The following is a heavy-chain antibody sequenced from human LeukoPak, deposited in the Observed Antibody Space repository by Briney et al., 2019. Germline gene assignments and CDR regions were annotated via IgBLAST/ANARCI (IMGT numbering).Heavy chain of an antibody. CDR2: IIPIFGTA. J-gene: IGHJ4*02. CDR1: GGTFSSYA. CDR3: ARDPSRGIAAAGYFDY. V-gene: IGHV1-69*13. D-gene: IGHD6-13*01. Sequence: ASVKVSCKASGGTFSSYAISWVRQAPGQGLEWMGGIIPIFGTANYAQKFQGRVTITADESTSTAYMELSSLRSEDTAVYYCARDPSRGIAAAGYFDYWGQGTLVTVSS.